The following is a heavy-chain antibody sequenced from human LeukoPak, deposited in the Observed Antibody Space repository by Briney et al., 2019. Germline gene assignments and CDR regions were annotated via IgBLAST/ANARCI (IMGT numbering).Heavy chain of an antibody. J-gene: IGHJ4*02. Sequence: SETLSLTCTVSGGSISSSRYYWGWIRQPPGKGLEWIGSIYYSGSTYYNPSLKSRVTISVDTSKNQFSLKLSSVTAADTAVYYCARIGSYYLIGYFDYWGQGTLVTVSS. CDR3: ARIGSYYLIGYFDY. V-gene: IGHV4-39*01. CDR2: IYYSGST. D-gene: IGHD1-26*01. CDR1: GGSISSSRYY.